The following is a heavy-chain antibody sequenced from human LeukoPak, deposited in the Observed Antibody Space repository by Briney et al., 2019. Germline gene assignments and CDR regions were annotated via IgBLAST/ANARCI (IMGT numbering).Heavy chain of an antibody. J-gene: IGHJ4*02. D-gene: IGHD6-13*01. Sequence: GGSLRLSCAASGFTFSSWWMTCVPQLPGEGREWVANIKPEGSDKYCVDSVTGRFTTSRDNAKNSLYLQMNSLRAEDTAVYYCARGGYSSSWYWVYWGQGTLVTVSS. CDR3: ARGGYSSSWYWVY. CDR1: GFTFSSWW. CDR2: IKPEGSDK. V-gene: IGHV3-7*01.